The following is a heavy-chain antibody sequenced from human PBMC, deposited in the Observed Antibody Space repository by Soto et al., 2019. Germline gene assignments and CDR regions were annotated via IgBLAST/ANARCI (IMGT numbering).Heavy chain of an antibody. J-gene: IGHJ4*02. V-gene: IGHV3-23*01. CDR1: GVTFTSYA. D-gene: IGHD3-10*01. CDR3: AKGSFGFDY. CDR2: VSKSGDST. Sequence: GGSLRLSCAASGVTFTSYAMTWVRQVPGEGLQWVSSVSKSGDSTYYADSVKGRFTTSRDNSKNTLYLQMNSLRAEDTAIYYCAKGSFGFDYWGQGTLVTVSS.